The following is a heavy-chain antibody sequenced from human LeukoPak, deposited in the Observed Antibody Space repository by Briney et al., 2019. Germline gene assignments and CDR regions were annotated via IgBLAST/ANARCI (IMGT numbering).Heavy chain of an antibody. CDR1: GGSFSGYY. D-gene: IGHD2-2*01. V-gene: IGHV4-34*01. J-gene: IGHJ4*02. CDR3: AGYCSSIRCYGGFDY. Sequence: TSETLSLTCAVYGGSFSGYYWSWIRQPPGKGLEWIGEINHSGSTNYNPSLKSRVTISVDTSKNQFSLKLSSVTAADTAVYYCAGYCSSIRCYGGFDYWGQGTLVTVSS. CDR2: INHSGST.